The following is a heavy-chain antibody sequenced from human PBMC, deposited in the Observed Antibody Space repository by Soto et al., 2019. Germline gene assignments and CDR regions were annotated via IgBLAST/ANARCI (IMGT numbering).Heavy chain of an antibody. Sequence: PGESLKISCKGSGYSFTSYWIGWVRQMPGKGLEWMGIIYPGDSDTRYSPSFQGQVTISADKSISTAYLQWSSLKASDTAMYYCARQGVSSSWPRFDYYGMDVWGQGTTVTVSS. CDR3: ARQGVSSSWPRFDYYGMDV. CDR1: GYSFTSYW. V-gene: IGHV5-51*01. D-gene: IGHD6-13*01. CDR2: IYPGDSDT. J-gene: IGHJ6*02.